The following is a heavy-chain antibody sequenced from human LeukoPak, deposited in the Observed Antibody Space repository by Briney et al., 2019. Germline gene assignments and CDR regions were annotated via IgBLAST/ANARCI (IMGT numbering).Heavy chain of an antibody. V-gene: IGHV4-39*01. CDR3: ARGSGYDYYFDY. D-gene: IGHD5-12*01. J-gene: IGHJ4*02. CDR1: GGSISSSSYY. Sequence: SETLSLTCTVSGGSISSSSYYWGWIRQPPGKGLEWIGSIYYSGSTYYNPSLKSRVTISVDTSKNQFSLKLSSVTAADTAVYYCARGSGYDYYFDYWGQGTLVTVSS. CDR2: IYYSGST.